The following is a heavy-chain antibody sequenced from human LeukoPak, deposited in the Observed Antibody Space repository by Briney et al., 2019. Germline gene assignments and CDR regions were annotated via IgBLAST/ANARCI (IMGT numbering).Heavy chain of an antibody. CDR2: ISSSSSYT. V-gene: IGHV3-11*06. CDR1: GFTFSDYY. J-gene: IGHJ4*02. CDR3: ARYYDILTGYYTSIGY. D-gene: IGHD3-9*01. Sequence: PGGSLRLSCAASGFTFSDYYMSWIRQAPGKGLEWVSYISSSSSYTNYADSVKGRFTISRDNAKNSLYLQMNSLRAEDTAVYYCARYYDILTGYYTSIGYWGQGTLVTASS.